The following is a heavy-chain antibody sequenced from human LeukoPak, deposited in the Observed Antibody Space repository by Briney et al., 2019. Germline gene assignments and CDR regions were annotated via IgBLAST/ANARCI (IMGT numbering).Heavy chain of an antibody. CDR1: GGSISSSSYY. J-gene: IGHJ4*02. D-gene: IGHD3-22*01. CDR2: IYYSGST. Sequence: PSETLSLTCTVSGGSISSSSYYWGWIRQPPGKGLEWIGSIYYSGSTNYNPSLKSRVTISVDTSKNQFSLKLSSVTAADTAVYYCARDRPTYYYDSSGYLDYWGQGTLVTVSS. V-gene: IGHV4-39*07. CDR3: ARDRPTYYYDSSGYLDY.